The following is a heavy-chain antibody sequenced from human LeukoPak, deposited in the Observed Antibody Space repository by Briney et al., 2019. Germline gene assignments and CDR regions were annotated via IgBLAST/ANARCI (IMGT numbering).Heavy chain of an antibody. CDR2: ISYDGRNQ. V-gene: IGHV3-30*18. Sequence: GGSLRLSCAASGFSFTTYGMHWVRQAPLKGLEWLAAISYDGRNQNYADSVKGRFTIFRDNSQNTLYLQMNSLRAEDTALYYCVKDRTINGRSSPFDSWGQGILVTVSS. J-gene: IGHJ4*02. CDR3: VKDRTINGRSSPFDS. D-gene: IGHD1-26*01. CDR1: GFSFTTYG.